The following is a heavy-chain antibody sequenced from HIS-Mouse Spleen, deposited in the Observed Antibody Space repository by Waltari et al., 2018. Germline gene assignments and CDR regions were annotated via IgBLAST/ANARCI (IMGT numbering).Heavy chain of an antibody. CDR1: GGSISSSSYY. D-gene: IGHD3-3*01. J-gene: IGHJ4*02. V-gene: IGHV4-39*07. CDR2: IYYSGST. Sequence: QLQLQESGPGLVKPSETLSLTCTVSGGSISSSSYYWGWIRQPPGKGLEWIGSIYYSGSTYYNPSLKSRVTISVDTSKNQFSLKLSSVTAADTAVYYCARDTDFWSGYYDYWGQGTLVTVSS. CDR3: ARDTDFWSGYYDY.